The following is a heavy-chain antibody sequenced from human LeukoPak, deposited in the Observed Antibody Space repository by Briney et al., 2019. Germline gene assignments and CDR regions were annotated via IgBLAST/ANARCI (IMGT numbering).Heavy chain of an antibody. Sequence: PSETLSLTCAVYGGSFSGYYWSWIRQPPGKGLEGMGEINHSGSTNYNPSRKSRVTISVDTSKHQFSLQLRSVTPAGTAQYYCGRGQRRGPSNWFDHWGQGTLVTVSS. D-gene: IGHD6-25*01. J-gene: IGHJ5*02. CDR1: GGSFSGYY. CDR2: INHSGST. V-gene: IGHV4-34*01. CDR3: GRGQRRGPSNWFDH.